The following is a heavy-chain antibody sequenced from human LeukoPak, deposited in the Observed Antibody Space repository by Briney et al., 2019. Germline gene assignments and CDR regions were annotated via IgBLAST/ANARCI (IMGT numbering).Heavy chain of an antibody. CDR3: ARDVDGYNFYYFDY. CDR1: GGSLSSYY. D-gene: IGHD5-24*01. V-gene: IGHV4-59*01. CDR2: IYYSGST. Sequence: SETLSLTCTVSGGSLSSYYWSWIRQPPGKGLEWIGYIYYSGSTNYNPSLKSRVTISVDTSKNQFSLKLSSVTAADTAVYYCARDVDGYNFYYFDYWGQGTLVTVSS. J-gene: IGHJ4*02.